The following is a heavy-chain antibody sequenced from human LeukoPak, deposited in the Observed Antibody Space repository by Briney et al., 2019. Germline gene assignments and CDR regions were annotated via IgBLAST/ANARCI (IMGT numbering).Heavy chain of an antibody. Sequence: SVKVSCKASGYTFTSYGISWVRQAPGQGLEWMGGIIPIFGTANYAQKFQGRVTITADESTSTAYMELSSLRSEDTAVYYCARDGGYYYDSSGFNWFDPWGQGTLVTVSS. D-gene: IGHD3-22*01. CDR3: ARDGGYYYDSSGFNWFDP. J-gene: IGHJ5*02. CDR1: GYTFTSYG. CDR2: IIPIFGTA. V-gene: IGHV1-69*13.